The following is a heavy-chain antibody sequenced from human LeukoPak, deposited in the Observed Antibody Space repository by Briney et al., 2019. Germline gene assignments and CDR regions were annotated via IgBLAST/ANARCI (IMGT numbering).Heavy chain of an antibody. CDR3: VRDLGVDTSMIFFDY. V-gene: IGHV1-18*01. D-gene: IGHD5-18*01. Sequence: GASVKVSCKASGYTFTSFGISWVRQAPGQGLEWMGWISAYNGNTKSAQKFQDRVIMTIDISTNTAYMELRSLRSDDTAVFYCVRDLGVDTSMIFFDYWGQGTLVTVSS. CDR1: GYTFTSFG. CDR2: ISAYNGNT. J-gene: IGHJ4*02.